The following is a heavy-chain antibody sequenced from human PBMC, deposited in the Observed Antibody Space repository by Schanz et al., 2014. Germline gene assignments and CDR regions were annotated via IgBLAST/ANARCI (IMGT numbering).Heavy chain of an antibody. CDR3: ARVQDDILTGSEYYYGMDV. D-gene: IGHD3-9*01. CDR2: INPSGGST. CDR1: GGTFSTYT. Sequence: QVQLVQSGAEVKKPGSSVKVSCKASGGTFSTYTISWVRQAPGQGLEWMGMINPSGGSTTYAQKFQGRVTMTRDTSTSTVYMELRSLRSDDTAVYYCARVQDDILTGSEYYYGMDVWGQGTTVTVSS. V-gene: IGHV1-46*01. J-gene: IGHJ6*02.